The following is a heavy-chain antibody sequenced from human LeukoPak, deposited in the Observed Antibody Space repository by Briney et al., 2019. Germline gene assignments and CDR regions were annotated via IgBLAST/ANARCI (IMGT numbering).Heavy chain of an antibody. CDR1: GYTFTNYD. D-gene: IGHD2-15*01. CDR2: MNPNSGNT. CDR3: ARCCSGGTLSSAFDI. V-gene: IGHV1-8*03. Sequence: ASVKVSCKASGYTFTNYDINWVRQATGQGLEWMGWMNPNSGNTGYGQKFQGRVAITRNTSINTAYMELSSMRSEDTPVYYCARCCSGGTLSSAFDIWGQGTMVTVSS. J-gene: IGHJ3*02.